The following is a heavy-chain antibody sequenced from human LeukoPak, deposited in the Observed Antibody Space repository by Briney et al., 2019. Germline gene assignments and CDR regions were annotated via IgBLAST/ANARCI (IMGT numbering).Heavy chain of an antibody. Sequence: ASVKVSCKAPGYTFTSYGFSWVRQAPGQGLEWMGWISAYNGDTSYAQKFQGRVTMTTDTSTSTVYVELRSLTSDDTAVYYCARDYVGMSTIHDFGYWGQGTLVTVSS. CDR1: GYTFTSYG. J-gene: IGHJ4*02. D-gene: IGHD5-24*01. V-gene: IGHV1-18*01. CDR2: ISAYNGDT. CDR3: ARDYVGMSTIHDFGY.